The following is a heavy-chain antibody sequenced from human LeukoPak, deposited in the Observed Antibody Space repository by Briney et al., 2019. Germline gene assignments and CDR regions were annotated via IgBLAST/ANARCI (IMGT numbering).Heavy chain of an antibody. J-gene: IGHJ4*02. CDR3: AREGRGSSWYVFSDY. CDR1: GYTFTSYA. CDR2: INAGNGNT. V-gene: IGHV1-3*01. Sequence: VSVKVSCKASGYTFTSYAMHWVRQPPGQRLEWMGWINAGNGNTKYSQKFQGRVTITRDTSASTAYMELSSLRSEDTAVYYCAREGRGSSWYVFSDYWGQGTLVTVSS. D-gene: IGHD6-13*01.